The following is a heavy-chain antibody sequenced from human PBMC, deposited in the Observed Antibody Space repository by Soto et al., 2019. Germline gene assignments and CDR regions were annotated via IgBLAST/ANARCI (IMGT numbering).Heavy chain of an antibody. V-gene: IGHV5-51*01. J-gene: IGHJ4*02. Sequence: GESLKISCTGFGYSFSRYWIAWVRQTPGKGLEWMGLIYPGDSDTRYSPSFQGQVTISADKSITTAYLQWSSLKASDTAIYYCARDTFSGDSSGPHYWGQGTLVTVSS. CDR3: ARDTFSGDSSGPHY. CDR1: GYSFSRYW. CDR2: IYPGDSDT. D-gene: IGHD3-22*01.